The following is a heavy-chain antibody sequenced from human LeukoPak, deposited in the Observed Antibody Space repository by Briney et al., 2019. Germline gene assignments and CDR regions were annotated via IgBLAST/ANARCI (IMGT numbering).Heavy chain of an antibody. Sequence: SETLSLTCTVSGYSISSGYYWSWIRQPPGKGLEWIGEINHSGITNYNPSLKSRVTISLDTSKNQFSLKLSSVTAADTAVYYCARKGGGQLVNTRRWFDPWGQGTLVTVSS. CDR2: INHSGIT. D-gene: IGHD6-6*01. CDR1: GYSISSGYY. CDR3: ARKGGGQLVNTRRWFDP. V-gene: IGHV4-38-2*02. J-gene: IGHJ5*02.